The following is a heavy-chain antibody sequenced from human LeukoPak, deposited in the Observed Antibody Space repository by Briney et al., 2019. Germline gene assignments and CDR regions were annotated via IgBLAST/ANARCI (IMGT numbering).Heavy chain of an antibody. J-gene: IGHJ4*02. CDR1: GFTFSSYS. CDR2: ISSSSSYI. Sequence: GGSLRLSCAASGFTFSSYSMNWVRQAPGKGLEWVSSISSSSSYIYYADSVKGRFTISRDNNKNSLYLQMNSLGTEDTALYYCATSNFAAHFDYWGQGTLVTVSS. D-gene: IGHD1-1*01. V-gene: IGHV3-21*04. CDR3: ATSNFAAHFDY.